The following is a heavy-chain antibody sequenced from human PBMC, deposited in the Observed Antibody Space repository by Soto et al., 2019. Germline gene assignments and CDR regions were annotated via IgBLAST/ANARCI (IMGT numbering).Heavy chain of an antibody. J-gene: IGHJ4*02. CDR1: GFTFSSYA. V-gene: IGHV3-30-3*01. CDR3: TSEEAGNHFDC. Sequence: QVQLVESGGGVVQPGRSLRLSCAASGFTFSSYAMHWVRQAPGKGLEWVAVISYDGSNKYYADSVKGRFTISRDNSKNALYLQINSLRAEDTAVYYCTSEEAGNHFDCWGQGTLVTVSS. CDR2: ISYDGSNK.